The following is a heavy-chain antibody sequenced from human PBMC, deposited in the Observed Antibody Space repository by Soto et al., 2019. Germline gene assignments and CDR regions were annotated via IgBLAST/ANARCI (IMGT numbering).Heavy chain of an antibody. Sequence: QVQLQQWGAGPLRPVETLSLTCGVSGGSFSGHYWAWIRQSPGKGLEWIGEINDRGSINYNPSLKSRVSIAVDTSKNDYSLNLRSVTAADTSVYYCARESHDILAGPPWVWYFDLWGRGTLVSVSS. CDR2: INDRGSI. V-gene: IGHV4-34*01. CDR1: GGSFSGHY. J-gene: IGHJ2*01. D-gene: IGHD3-9*01. CDR3: ARESHDILAGPPWVWYFDL.